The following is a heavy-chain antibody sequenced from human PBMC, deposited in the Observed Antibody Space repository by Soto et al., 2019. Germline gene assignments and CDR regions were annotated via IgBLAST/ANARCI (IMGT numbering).Heavy chain of an antibody. CDR2: INHSGST. V-gene: IGHV4-34*01. CDR3: AGRHFSGGSCYYTRGRYFDY. Sequence: QVQLQQWGAGLLKPSETLSLTCAVYGGSFSGYYWSWIRQPPGKGLEWIGEINHSGSTNYNPSLKRRVTISVDTSKNQFSLKLSSVTAADTAVYYCAGRHFSGGSCYYTRGRYFDYWGQGTLVTVSS. J-gene: IGHJ4*02. CDR1: GGSFSGYY. D-gene: IGHD2-15*01.